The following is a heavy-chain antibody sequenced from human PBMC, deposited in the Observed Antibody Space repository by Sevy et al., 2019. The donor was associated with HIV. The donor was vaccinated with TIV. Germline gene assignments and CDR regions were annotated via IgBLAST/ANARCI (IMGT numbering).Heavy chain of an antibody. J-gene: IGHJ4*02. CDR3: ARDPHSVPHWGSFDS. Sequence: GGSLRLSCEASGFTFTRYAFHWVRQAPGKGLEWVAVVSKEGTNKYYADSVKGRFTISRDNTRNTLFLQMQSLRADDTAFYFCARDPHSVPHWGSFDSWGQGTLVTVSS. V-gene: IGHV3-30-3*01. CDR2: VSKEGTNK. D-gene: IGHD3-16*01. CDR1: GFTFTRYA.